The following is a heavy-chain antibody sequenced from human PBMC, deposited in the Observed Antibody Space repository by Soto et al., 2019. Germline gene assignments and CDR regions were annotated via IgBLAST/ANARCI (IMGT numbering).Heavy chain of an antibody. D-gene: IGHD6-6*01. J-gene: IGHJ6*02. V-gene: IGHV3-48*02. CDR3: ARAPPYSSSSLAGYYYYGMDV. CDR2: ISSSSSTI. CDR1: GFTFSSYS. Sequence: PGGSLRLSCAASGFTFSSYSMNWVRQAPGKGLEWVSYISSSSSTIYYADYVKGRFTISRDNAKNSLYLQMNSLRDEDTAVYYCARAPPYSSSSLAGYYYYGMDVWGQGTTVTVSS.